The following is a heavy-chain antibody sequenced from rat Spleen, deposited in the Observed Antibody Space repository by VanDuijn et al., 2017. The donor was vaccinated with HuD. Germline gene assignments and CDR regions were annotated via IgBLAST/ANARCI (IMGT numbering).Heavy chain of an antibody. J-gene: IGHJ2*01. CDR1: GFTFSDYN. CDR3: ARQWYYFDY. V-gene: IGHV5-25*01. D-gene: IGHD1-1*01. Sequence: EVQLVESGGGLVQPGRSLKLSCAASGFTFSDYNMAWVRQAPKKGLEWVAFISTGGDNTYYRDSVKGRFTISRDNAKNTLNLEMGSLRSEDTASYYCARQWYYFDYWGQGVMVTVSS. CDR2: ISTGGDNT.